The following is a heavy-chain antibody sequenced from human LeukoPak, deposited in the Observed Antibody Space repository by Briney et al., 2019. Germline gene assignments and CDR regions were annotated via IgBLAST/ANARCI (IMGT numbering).Heavy chain of an antibody. D-gene: IGHD1-26*01. CDR1: GFTFSSYS. CDR3: ARFRIVGATSDAFDI. CDR2: ISSSSSYI. J-gene: IGHJ3*02. V-gene: IGHV3-21*01. Sequence: PGGSLRLSCAASGFTFSSYSMNWVRQAPGKGLEWVSSISSSSSYIYYADSVKGRFTISRDNAKNSLYLQMNSLRAEDTAVYYCARFRIVGATSDAFDIWGQGTMDTVSS.